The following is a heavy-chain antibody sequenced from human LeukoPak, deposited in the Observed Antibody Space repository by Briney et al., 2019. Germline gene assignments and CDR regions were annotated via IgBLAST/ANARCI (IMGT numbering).Heavy chain of an antibody. CDR1: GYTFTGYY. V-gene: IGHV1-69*04. CDR3: ARGSPGITGTYYY. D-gene: IGHD1-20*01. J-gene: IGHJ4*02. CDR2: IIPILGIA. Sequence: SVKVSRKPSGYTFTGYYMHWVRQAPGQRVGWMGRIIPILGIANYAQKFQGRVTITADKSTSTAYMELSSLRSEDTAVYYCARGSPGITGTYYYWGQGTLVTVSS.